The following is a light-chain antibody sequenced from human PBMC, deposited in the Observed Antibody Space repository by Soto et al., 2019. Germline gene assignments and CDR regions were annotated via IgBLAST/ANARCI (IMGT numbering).Light chain of an antibody. CDR2: QNR. CDR1: KLGDKY. CDR3: QAWDSSTVV. J-gene: IGLJ1*01. Sequence: SYELTQPPSVSVSPGQTASITCSGNKLGDKYVCWYQQKPGQSPVLVIHQNRKRPSGIPERFSGSNSGNTATLTISGTQAMDEADYYCQAWDSSTVVFGTGTKVTVL. V-gene: IGLV3-1*01.